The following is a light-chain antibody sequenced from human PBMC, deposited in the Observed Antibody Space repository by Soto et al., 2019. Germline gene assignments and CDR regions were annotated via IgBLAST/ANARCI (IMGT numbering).Light chain of an antibody. CDR2: DDR. V-gene: IGLV3-21*02. CDR1: NIGRKS. J-gene: IGLJ2*01. Sequence: SYELTQPPSVSVAPGQTARITCGGTNIGRKSVHWYQQKPGQAPVVVVYDDRDRPSGIPERFSGSNSGNTAALTISGLQAEDEADYYCSSYTSSDTLVFGAGTKVTVL. CDR3: SSYTSSDTLV.